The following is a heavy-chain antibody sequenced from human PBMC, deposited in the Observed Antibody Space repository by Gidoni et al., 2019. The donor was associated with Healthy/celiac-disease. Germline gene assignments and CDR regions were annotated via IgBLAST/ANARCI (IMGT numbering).Heavy chain of an antibody. CDR3: ARAMVSGTGIRHFDY. CDR1: GFTVSSNY. V-gene: IGHV3-53*02. Sequence: EVQLVETGGGLIQPGGSLRLSCAASGFTVSSNYRSWVRQAPGKGLEWVSVIYSGGSTYYADSVKGRFTISRDNSKNTLYLQMNSLRAEDTAVYYCARAMVSGTGIRHFDYWGQGTLVTVSS. J-gene: IGHJ4*02. D-gene: IGHD1-7*01. CDR2: IYSGGST.